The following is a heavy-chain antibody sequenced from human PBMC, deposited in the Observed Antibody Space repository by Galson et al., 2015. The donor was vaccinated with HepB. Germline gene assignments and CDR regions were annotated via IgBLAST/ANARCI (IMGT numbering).Heavy chain of an antibody. CDR2: ISGSGGST. J-gene: IGHJ6*02. D-gene: IGHD4-17*01. V-gene: IGHV3-23*01. CDR1: GFTFSSYA. Sequence: SLRLSCAASGFTFSSYAMSWVRQAPGKGLEWVSAISGSGGSTYYAGSVKGRFTISRDNSKNTLYLQMNSLRAEDTAVYYCAKEGVYGDYGRDYYYYGMDVWGQGTTVTVSS. CDR3: AKEGVYGDYGRDYYYYGMDV.